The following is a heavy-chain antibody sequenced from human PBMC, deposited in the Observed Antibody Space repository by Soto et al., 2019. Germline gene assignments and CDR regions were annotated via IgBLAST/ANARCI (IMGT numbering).Heavy chain of an antibody. D-gene: IGHD1-1*01. V-gene: IGHV3-30-3*01. J-gene: IGHJ6*02. CDR1: GFTFRTCA. CDR3: ARDKKPFNWSAXTLKSYYYGMDX. CDR2: ISNDGSIK. Sequence: GGSLRLSCAASGFTFRTCAMHWVRQAPGKGLEWVSFISNDGSIKYFLYSVKGRLTISRDNSNNTLSLQIDSLRAEDTAVYYCARDKKPFNWSAXTLKSYYYGMDXWXQ.